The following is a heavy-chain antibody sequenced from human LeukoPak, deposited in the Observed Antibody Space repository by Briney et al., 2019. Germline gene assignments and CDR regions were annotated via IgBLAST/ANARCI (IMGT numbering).Heavy chain of an antibody. CDR2: ISGSGGST. Sequence: GGSLRLSCAASGFTFSSYAMSWVRQAPGKGLEWVSAISGSGGSTYYADSVKGRFTISRDNSKNTLYLQMNSLRAEDTAVYYCAKDAQYYYGSSGYYENYFDYWGQGTLVTVSS. CDR3: AKDAQYYYGSSGYYENYFDY. V-gene: IGHV3-23*01. J-gene: IGHJ4*02. CDR1: GFTFSSYA. D-gene: IGHD3-22*01.